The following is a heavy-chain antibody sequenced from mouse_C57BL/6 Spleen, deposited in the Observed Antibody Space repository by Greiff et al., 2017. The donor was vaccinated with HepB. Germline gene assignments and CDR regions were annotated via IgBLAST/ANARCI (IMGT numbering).Heavy chain of an antibody. CDR3: ARHRVLRYPFDY. Sequence: EVQLQESGGDLVKPGGSLKLSCAASGFTFSSYGMSWVRQTPDKRLEWVATISSGGSYTYYPDSVKGRFTISRDNAKNTLYLQMSSLKSEDTAMYYCARHRVLRYPFDYWGQGTTLTVSS. D-gene: IGHD1-1*01. CDR1: GFTFSSYG. J-gene: IGHJ2*01. CDR2: ISSGGSYT. V-gene: IGHV5-6*01.